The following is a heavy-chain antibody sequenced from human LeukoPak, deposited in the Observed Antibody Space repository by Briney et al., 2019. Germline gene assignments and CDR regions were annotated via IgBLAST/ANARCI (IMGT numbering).Heavy chain of an antibody. CDR3: ARGSLFDWFDY. V-gene: IGHV3-66*01. CDR2: IYSGGST. J-gene: IGHJ4*02. Sequence: GGSLRLSCAASGFTVSSNYMSWVRQAPGKGLEWVSVIYSGGSTYYADSVKGRFTISRDNSKNTLYLQMNSLRAEDTAVYYCARGSLFDWFDYWGQGTLVTVSS. D-gene: IGHD3-9*01. CDR1: GFTVSSNY.